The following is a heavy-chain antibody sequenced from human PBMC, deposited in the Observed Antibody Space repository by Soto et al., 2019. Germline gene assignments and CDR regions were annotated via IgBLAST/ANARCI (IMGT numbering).Heavy chain of an antibody. D-gene: IGHD3-22*01. V-gene: IGHV3-21*06. J-gene: IGHJ4*02. CDR3: AREGVHNYNEYYFDY. Sequence: TGGSLRLSCAASGFTFSYYTVHWVRRAPGKGLEWVSSISGIRDDIRYADSVKGRFTISRDNAKTSLYLQMNSLTTEDTAVYYCAREGVHNYNEYYFDYWGQGTLVTVSS. CDR2: ISGIRDDI. CDR1: GFTFSYYT.